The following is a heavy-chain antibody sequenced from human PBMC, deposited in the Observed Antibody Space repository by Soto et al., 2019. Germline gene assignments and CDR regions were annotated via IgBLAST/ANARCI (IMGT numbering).Heavy chain of an antibody. J-gene: IGHJ6*02. V-gene: IGHV3-23*01. CDR3: AKVSLATRDPYYYGMDV. D-gene: IGHD2-21*02. CDR2: ISGSGGST. Sequence: GGSLRLSCAASGFTFSSYAMSWVRQAPGKGLEWVSAISGSGGSTYYADSVKGRFTISRDNSKNTLYLQMNSLRAEDTAVYYCAKVSLATRDPYYYGMDVWGQGTTVTVSS. CDR1: GFTFSSYA.